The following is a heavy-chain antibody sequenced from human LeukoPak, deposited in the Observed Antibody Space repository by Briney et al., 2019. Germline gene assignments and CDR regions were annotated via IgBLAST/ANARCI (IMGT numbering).Heavy chain of an antibody. CDR3: AKDLVTGSLDY. D-gene: IGHD3-10*01. CDR2: ISGSGGSR. V-gene: IGHV3-23*01. Sequence: GGSLRLSCEASGFTFNTYSMNWARQAPGKGLEWVSSISGSGGSRDYADSVKGRFTISRDNSKNTLYLQMTSLRVEDTAVYYCAKDLVTGSLDYWGQGTLVTVSS. J-gene: IGHJ4*02. CDR1: GFTFNTYS.